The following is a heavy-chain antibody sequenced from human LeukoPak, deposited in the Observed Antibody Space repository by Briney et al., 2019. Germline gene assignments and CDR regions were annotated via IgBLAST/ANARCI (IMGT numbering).Heavy chain of an antibody. V-gene: IGHV4-59*01. CDR1: GGSISSYY. CDR2: IYYSGST. J-gene: IGHJ5*02. Sequence: SETLSLTCTVSGGSISSYYWSWIRQPPGKGLEWIGYIYYSGSTNYNPSLKSRVTISLDTSKNQFSLKLRSLSARDPAGFSFASGGGYDSSCFNWFDPWGQGTLVTVSS. D-gene: IGHD3-22*01. CDR3: ASGGGYDSSCFNWFDP.